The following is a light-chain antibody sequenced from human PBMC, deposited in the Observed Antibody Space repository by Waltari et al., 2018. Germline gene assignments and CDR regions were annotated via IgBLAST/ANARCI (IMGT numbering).Light chain of an antibody. Sequence: DIQMTQSPSSLSASVGARVTITCRASQTISTYLNWYQQRPGKAPKLLIYSASTLQSGVPSRFSGSGSGTDFTLTISSLQPEDFATYYCQQSYDTPLTFGGGTRVEIK. CDR2: SAS. CDR3: QQSYDTPLT. CDR1: QTISTY. V-gene: IGKV1-39*01. J-gene: IGKJ4*01.